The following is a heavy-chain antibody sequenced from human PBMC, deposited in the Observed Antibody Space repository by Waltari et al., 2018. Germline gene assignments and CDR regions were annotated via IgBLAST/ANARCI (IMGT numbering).Heavy chain of an antibody. CDR2: ISYNERNI. J-gene: IGHJ6*02. V-gene: IGHV3-30*04. CDR1: EFTLSSYA. CDR3: ARDYCDRTNCHGMDV. D-gene: IGHD3-22*01. Sequence: QVQLVESGGGVVQPGRSLRLSCAAPEFTLSSYAMHWFRQAPGKGLEWVSVISYNERNIYYVDSVKGRFIISRDNSKKMLYLQMNSLRTEDTAVYYCARDYCDRTNCHGMDVWGQGTTVTVSS.